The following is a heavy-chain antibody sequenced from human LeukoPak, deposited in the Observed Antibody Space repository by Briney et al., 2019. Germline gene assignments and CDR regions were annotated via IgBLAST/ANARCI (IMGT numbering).Heavy chain of an antibody. Sequence: ASVKVSCKVSGYTLTELSMHWVRQAPGKGLEWMGGFDPEDGETIYAQKFQGRVTITADESTSTAYMELSSLRSEDTAVYYCARGRVVPAAMVDYYFDYWGQGTLVTVSS. CDR3: ARGRVVPAAMVDYYFDY. CDR2: FDPEDGET. D-gene: IGHD2-2*01. J-gene: IGHJ4*02. V-gene: IGHV1-24*01. CDR1: GYTLTELS.